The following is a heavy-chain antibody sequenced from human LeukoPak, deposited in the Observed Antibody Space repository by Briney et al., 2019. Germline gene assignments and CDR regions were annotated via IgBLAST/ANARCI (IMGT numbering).Heavy chain of an antibody. CDR2: IIPIFGTA. D-gene: IGHD6-13*01. CDR3: ASDTASRSSWYDY. J-gene: IGHJ4*02. V-gene: IGHV1-69*13. CDR1: GGTFSSYA. Sequence: GASVKVSCKASGGTFSSYAISWVRQAPEQGLEWMGGIIPIFGTANYAQKFQGRVTITADESTSTAYMELSSLRSEDTAVYYCASDTASRSSWYDYWGQGTLVTVSS.